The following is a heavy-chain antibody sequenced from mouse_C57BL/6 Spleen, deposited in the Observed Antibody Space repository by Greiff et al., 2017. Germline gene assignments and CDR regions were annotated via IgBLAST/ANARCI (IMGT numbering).Heavy chain of an antibody. CDR2: IRNKANGYTT. CDR3: ARYYYCRMYFDV. CDR1: GFTFTDSY. Sequence: EVQRVESGGGLVQPGASLSLSCAASGFTFTDSYMSWVRQPPGKALEWLGFIRNKANGYTTEYSASVKGRFTISRDNPHIILYLLLNALGAEDSAADYCARYYYCRMYFDVWGTGTTVTVSS. J-gene: IGHJ1*03. V-gene: IGHV7-3*01. D-gene: IGHD1-1*01.